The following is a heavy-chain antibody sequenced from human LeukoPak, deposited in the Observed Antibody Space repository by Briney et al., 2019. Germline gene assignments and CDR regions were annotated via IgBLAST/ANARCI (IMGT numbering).Heavy chain of an antibody. D-gene: IGHD6-13*01. CDR1: EFTFVRYA. Sequence: PGESLRLSCVASEFTFVRYAMNWVRQAPGKGLEWVSYISSSSFKIGYADSVKGRFTISRDNSKNSLYLQMDSLRVEDTAVYYCVRDPSYGSSWYYYMDVWGKGTTVTVSS. J-gene: IGHJ6*03. CDR3: VRDPSYGSSWYYYMDV. V-gene: IGHV3-48*04. CDR2: ISSSSFKI.